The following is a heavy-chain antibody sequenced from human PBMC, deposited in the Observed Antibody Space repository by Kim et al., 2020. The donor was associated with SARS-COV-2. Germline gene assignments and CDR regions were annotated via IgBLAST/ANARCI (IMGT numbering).Heavy chain of an antibody. CDR2: IKEDGSEK. CDR1: GFTFGTSW. Sequence: GGSLRLSCAASGFTFGTSWMNWVRQTPEKGLEWVASIKEDGSEKGYVDSVKGRFSISRDNAKNSLYLQMNNLRADDTAVYYCARPENRGPQHWGQGTLVT. V-gene: IGHV3-7*01. D-gene: IGHD3-10*01. CDR3: ARPENRGPQH. J-gene: IGHJ1*01.